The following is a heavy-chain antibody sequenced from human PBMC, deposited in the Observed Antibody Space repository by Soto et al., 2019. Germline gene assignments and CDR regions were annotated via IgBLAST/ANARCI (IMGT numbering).Heavy chain of an antibody. CDR1: GFTFSSYS. D-gene: IGHD2-15*01. Sequence: GGSLRLSCAASGFTFSSYSMNWVRQAPGKGLEWVSSISSSSSYIYYADSVKGRFTISRDNAKNSLYLQMNSLRAEDTAVYYCARVGGGYCSGGSCLNLRWFDPWGQGTLVTVSS. CDR3: ARVGGGYCSGGSCLNLRWFDP. J-gene: IGHJ5*02. CDR2: ISSSSSYI. V-gene: IGHV3-21*01.